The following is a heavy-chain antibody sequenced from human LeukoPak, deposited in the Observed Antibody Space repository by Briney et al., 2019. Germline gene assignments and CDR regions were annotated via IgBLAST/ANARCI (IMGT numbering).Heavy chain of an antibody. D-gene: IGHD3-3*02. CDR2: ISGSGGST. J-gene: IGHJ3*02. CDR1: GFTFSSYA. Sequence: GGSLRLSCAASGFTFSSYAMSWVRQAPGKGLEWISAISGSGGSTYYADSVKGRFTISRDNAKNSLYLQMNSLRAEDTAVYYCARESIFGVVITRYDAFDIWGQGTMVTVSS. CDR3: ARESIFGVVITRYDAFDI. V-gene: IGHV3-23*01.